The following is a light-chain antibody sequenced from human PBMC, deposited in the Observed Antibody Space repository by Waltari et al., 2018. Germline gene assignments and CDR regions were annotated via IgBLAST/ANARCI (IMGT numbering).Light chain of an antibody. J-gene: IGKJ2*01. CDR3: QQYGSSPNT. V-gene: IGKV3-20*01. CDR1: QIVSSSY. Sequence: EIVLTQSPGTLSLSPWERATLSCRASQIVSSSYLAWYQQKPGQAPRLLIYGASSRATGIPDRFSGSGSGTDFTLTISRLEPEDFAVYYCQQYGSSPNTFGQGTKLEIK. CDR2: GAS.